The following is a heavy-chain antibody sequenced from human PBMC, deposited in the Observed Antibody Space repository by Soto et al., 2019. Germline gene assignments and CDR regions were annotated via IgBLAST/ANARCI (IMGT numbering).Heavy chain of an antibody. V-gene: IGHV4-34*01. D-gene: IGHD5-18*01. CDR2: INHSGST. Sequence: PSETLSLTCAVYGGSFSGYYWSWIRQPPGKGLEWIGEINHSGSTNYNPSLKSRVTISVDTSKNQFSLKLSSVTAADTAVYYCARGIRGWLGNWFDPWGQGTLVTVSS. CDR1: GGSFSGYY. CDR3: ARGIRGWLGNWFDP. J-gene: IGHJ5*02.